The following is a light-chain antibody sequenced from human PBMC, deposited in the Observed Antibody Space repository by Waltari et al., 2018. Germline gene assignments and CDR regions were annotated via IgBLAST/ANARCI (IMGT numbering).Light chain of an antibody. V-gene: IGLV2-23*01. CDR3: CSFVGSWV. CDR1: ISDVWSYNL. Sequence: QSALTQPASVSGSPGQSITISCIRAISDVWSYNLVSWYQHHPGKAPKLMIYEGGKRPSGVSDRFSSSRSGNTASLTISGLQAEDEADYYCCSFVGSWVFGGGTKLTVL. J-gene: IGLJ3*02. CDR2: EGG.